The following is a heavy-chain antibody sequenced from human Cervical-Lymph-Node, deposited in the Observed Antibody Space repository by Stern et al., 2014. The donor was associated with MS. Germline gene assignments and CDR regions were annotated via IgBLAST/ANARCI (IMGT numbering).Heavy chain of an antibody. J-gene: IGHJ4*02. CDR3: VRDWFSNAYKSEDY. Sequence: QLQLQESGGGVVQPGRSLRLSCIASGFTFSNYGMHWVPLAPGKGLGWVATIWHDGSKTYYADSVRGRFTISRANSKNTLSLQMNSLRVDDTAVYYCVRDWFSNAYKSEDYWGQGTLVTVSS. D-gene: IGHD3-9*01. CDR1: GFTFSNYG. CDR2: IWHDGSKT. V-gene: IGHV3-33*01.